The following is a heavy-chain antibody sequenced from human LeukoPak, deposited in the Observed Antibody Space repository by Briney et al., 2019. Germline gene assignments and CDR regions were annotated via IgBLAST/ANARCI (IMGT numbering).Heavy chain of an antibody. V-gene: IGHV3-69-1*01. CDR1: GFMFRKFW. CDR3: ARDQDGGKYYYESSGYSH. J-gene: IGHJ4*02. CDR2: ISSGGHI. Sequence: GGSLRLSCAAPGFMFRKFWMNWVRQAPGKGLEWVSTISSGGHIYYEDSVKGRFTISRDNAKNSLYLQMNSLRAEDTAVYYCARDQDGGKYYYESSGYSHWGQGILVTASS. D-gene: IGHD3-22*01.